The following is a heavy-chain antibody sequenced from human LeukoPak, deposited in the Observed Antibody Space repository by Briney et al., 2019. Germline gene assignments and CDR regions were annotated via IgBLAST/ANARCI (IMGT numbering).Heavy chain of an antibody. V-gene: IGHV3-33*01. D-gene: IGHD3-3*01. Sequence: GGSLRLSCAASGFTFTPHAMHWVRQAPGMGLEWVAFIWFDGSNKYYADSVKGRFTISKDNSENTLYLQMNSLRAEDTAVYYCAREIATQFRFLDYWGQGTLVTVSS. CDR2: IWFDGSNK. CDR1: GFTFTPHA. J-gene: IGHJ4*02. CDR3: AREIATQFRFLDY.